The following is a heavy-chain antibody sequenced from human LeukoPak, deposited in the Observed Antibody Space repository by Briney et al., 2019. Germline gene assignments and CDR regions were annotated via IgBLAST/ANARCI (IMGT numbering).Heavy chain of an antibody. CDR3: ARDPLYGDYFDY. Sequence: GGSLRLSCAASGFTFMSYVMHWVRQAPGKGLVWASRINSDGSTTNYADSVKGRFTISRDNAKNTLYLQMDSLRAEDTAVYYCARDPLYGDYFDYWGQGTLVTVSS. D-gene: IGHD3-16*02. CDR2: INSDGSTT. V-gene: IGHV3-74*01. CDR1: GFTFMSYV. J-gene: IGHJ4*02.